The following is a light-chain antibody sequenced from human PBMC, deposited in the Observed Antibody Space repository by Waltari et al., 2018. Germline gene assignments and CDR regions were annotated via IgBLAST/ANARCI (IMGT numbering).Light chain of an antibody. CDR3: QSYDSSLSGYV. Sequence: QSVLTQSPSVSGAPGQRVTISCTGSSSNIGAGYDVHWYQQLPGTAPKVLIYGDSNRPSGVPDRISGSKSGTSASLVITGLQTEDEADYYCQSYDSSLSGYVFGTGTKVTVL. V-gene: IGLV1-40*01. CDR2: GDS. J-gene: IGLJ1*01. CDR1: SSNIGAGYD.